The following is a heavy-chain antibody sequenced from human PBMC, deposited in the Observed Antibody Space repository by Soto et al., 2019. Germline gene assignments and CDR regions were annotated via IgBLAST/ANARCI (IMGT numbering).Heavy chain of an antibody. CDR2: INPSGGST. CDR3: ARTPLACSSTSCYREAWFDP. Sequence: GASVKVSCKASGYTFTSYYMHWVRQAPGQGLEWMGIINPSGGSTSYAQKFQGRVTMTRDTSTSTVYMELSSLRSEDTAVYYCARTPLACSSTSCYREAWFDPWGQGALVTVSS. J-gene: IGHJ5*02. D-gene: IGHD2-2*01. CDR1: GYTFTSYY. V-gene: IGHV1-46*01.